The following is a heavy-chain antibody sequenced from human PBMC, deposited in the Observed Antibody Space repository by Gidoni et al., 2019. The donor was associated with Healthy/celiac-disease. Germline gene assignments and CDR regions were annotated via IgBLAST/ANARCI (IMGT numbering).Heavy chain of an antibody. D-gene: IGHD3-3*01. Sequence: EVQLVASGGGLVPPGGALRHPCSASGFTLSSYAMHWVRQAPGKGLEYVSAISSNAGSTYYADSVKGRFTISRDNSKNTLYLHMSSLRAEDTAVYYCVKSAIPIFGVVTGPWFDPWGQGTLVTVSS. CDR2: ISSNAGST. V-gene: IGHV3-64D*06. CDR1: GFTLSSYA. CDR3: VKSAIPIFGVVTGPWFDP. J-gene: IGHJ5*02.